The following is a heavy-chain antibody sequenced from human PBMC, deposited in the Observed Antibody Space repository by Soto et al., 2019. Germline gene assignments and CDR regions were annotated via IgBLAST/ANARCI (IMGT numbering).Heavy chain of an antibody. CDR3: VKGGVKSRMASIKYCFDY. D-gene: IGHD6-19*01. J-gene: IGHJ4*02. Sequence: PGGSLSLSCSASGFAFSSYAMHWVRQAPGKGLEYVSAISSNGGSTYYADSVKGRCTISRDNSKNTLYLQRSSLRAEDTAVYYCVKGGVKSRMASIKYCFDYWGQGTLVTVSS. CDR1: GFAFSSYA. V-gene: IGHV3-64D*08. CDR2: ISSNGGST.